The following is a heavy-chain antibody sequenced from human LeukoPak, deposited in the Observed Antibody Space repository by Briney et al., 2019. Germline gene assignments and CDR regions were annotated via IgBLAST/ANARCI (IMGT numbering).Heavy chain of an antibody. CDR3: AKDRGANY. Sequence: PGGSLRLPCGASGFTFNNYAMSWVRQAPGRGLEWVSAISGSGASTFYADSVKGRFTISRDNSKNTLYLQMNSLRAEDTAVYYCAKDRGANYWGQGTLVTVSS. CDR1: GFTFNNYA. CDR2: ISGSGAST. J-gene: IGHJ4*02. V-gene: IGHV3-23*01.